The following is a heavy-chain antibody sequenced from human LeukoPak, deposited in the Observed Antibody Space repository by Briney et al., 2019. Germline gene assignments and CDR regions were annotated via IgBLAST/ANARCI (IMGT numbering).Heavy chain of an antibody. CDR2: INWNGGST. Sequence: GGSLRLSCAASGFTFDDYGMSWVRQAPGKGLEWVSGINWNGGSTGYADSVKGRFTISRDNAKNSLYLQMNSLRAEDTALYYCVRDWIAVAGTMGDDAFDIWGQGTMVTVSS. V-gene: IGHV3-20*04. CDR3: VRDWIAVAGTMGDDAFDI. CDR1: GFTFDDYG. D-gene: IGHD6-19*01. J-gene: IGHJ3*02.